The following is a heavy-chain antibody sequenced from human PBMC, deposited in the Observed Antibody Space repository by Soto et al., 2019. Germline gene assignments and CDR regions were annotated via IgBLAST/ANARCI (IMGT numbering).Heavy chain of an antibody. CDR1: GGSISSYY. Sequence: SETLSLTCTVSGGSISSYYWSWIRQPPGKGLEWIGYIYYSGSTNYNPSLKSRVTISVDTSKNQFSLKLSFVTAADTAVYYCARGSSEPHYDILTGYYYYYYMDVWGKGTTVTVSS. V-gene: IGHV4-59*01. CDR3: ARGSSEPHYDILTGYYYYYYMDV. CDR2: IYYSGST. J-gene: IGHJ6*03. D-gene: IGHD3-9*01.